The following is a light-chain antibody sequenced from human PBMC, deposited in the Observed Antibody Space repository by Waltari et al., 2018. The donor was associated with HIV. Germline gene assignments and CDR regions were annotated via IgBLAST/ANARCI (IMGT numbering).Light chain of an antibody. CDR3: QQYYSTPIT. CDR1: QCFLYSSNNNNY. V-gene: IGKV4-1*01. J-gene: IGKJ5*01. CDR2: WAS. Sequence: DIVMTQSPDSLAVSLGERATINCNSSQCFLYSSNNNNYLAWYQQKTGQPPKLLIYWASTRESGVPDRFSGSGSGTDFTLTISSLQADDVAVYYCQQYYSTPITFGQGTRLEIK.